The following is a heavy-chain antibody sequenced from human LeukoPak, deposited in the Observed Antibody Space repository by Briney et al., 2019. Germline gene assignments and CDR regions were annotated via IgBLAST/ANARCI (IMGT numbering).Heavy chain of an antibody. CDR3: ARDPRYCSGGGCYSNY. V-gene: IGHV3-7*01. Sequence: GGSLRLSCAASGFTFSSYWMSWVRQAPGKGLEWVANIKQDGSEKYYVDSVKGRFTISRDNAKNSLYLQVNSLRAEDTAVYYCARDPRYCSGGGCYSNYWGQGTLVTVSS. CDR2: IKQDGSEK. CDR1: GFTFSSYW. J-gene: IGHJ4*02. D-gene: IGHD2-15*01.